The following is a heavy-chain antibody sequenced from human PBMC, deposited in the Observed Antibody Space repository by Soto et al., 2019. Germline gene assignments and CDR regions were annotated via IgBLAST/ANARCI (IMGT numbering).Heavy chain of an antibody. Sequence: GESLKISCKGSGYTFTSYWIAWVRQMPGKGLEWMAIIYPADSDTRYSPSFQGHVTISADKSISTAYLQWSSLRAEDTAVYYCARDLGYYDSSGHPLFDYWGQGTLVTVSS. CDR3: ARDLGYYDSSGHPLFDY. V-gene: IGHV5-51*01. J-gene: IGHJ4*02. D-gene: IGHD3-22*01. CDR2: IYPADSDT. CDR1: GYTFTSYW.